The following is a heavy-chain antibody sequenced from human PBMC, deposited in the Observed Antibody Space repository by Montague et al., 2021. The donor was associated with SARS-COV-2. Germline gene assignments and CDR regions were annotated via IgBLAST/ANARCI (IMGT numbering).Heavy chain of an antibody. V-gene: IGHV4-59*08. CDR3: ARQITMVREPIDS. J-gene: IGHJ4*02. CDR1: GDSVSRSY. D-gene: IGHD3-10*01. Sequence: SETLSLTCTVAGDSVSRSYWNWIRQSPGKGLEWIGNIYYYGSVNXNPSLKSRLSISLDTSKNQLSLTLTSVTAADTATYYCARQITMVREPIDSWGQGTLVLVSS. CDR2: IYYYGSV.